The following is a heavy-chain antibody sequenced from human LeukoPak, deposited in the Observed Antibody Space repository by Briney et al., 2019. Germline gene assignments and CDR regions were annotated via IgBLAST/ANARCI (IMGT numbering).Heavy chain of an antibody. Sequence: GESLKISCKGSGYSFTSYWIGWVRQMPGKGLEWMGIIYPGDSDTRYSPSFQGQVTISADKSISTAYLQWSNLKASDTAMYYCARLTHAFPSAFDIWGQGTMVTVSS. V-gene: IGHV5-51*01. D-gene: IGHD2-2*01. CDR3: ARLTHAFPSAFDI. CDR1: GYSFTSYW. J-gene: IGHJ3*02. CDR2: IYPGDSDT.